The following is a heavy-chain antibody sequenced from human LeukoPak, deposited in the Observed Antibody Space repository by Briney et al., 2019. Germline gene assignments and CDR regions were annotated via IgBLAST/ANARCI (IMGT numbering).Heavy chain of an antibody. J-gene: IGHJ4*02. CDR2: IYYSGST. Sequence: SETLSLTCAVYGGSFSGYYWSWIRQPPGKGLEWIGYIYYSGSTYYNPSLKSRVTISVDTSKNQFSLKLSSVTAADTAVYYCARDRYFDWSSNYFDYWGQGTLVTVSS. CDR1: GGSFSGYY. V-gene: IGHV4-30-4*01. D-gene: IGHD3-9*01. CDR3: ARDRYFDWSSNYFDY.